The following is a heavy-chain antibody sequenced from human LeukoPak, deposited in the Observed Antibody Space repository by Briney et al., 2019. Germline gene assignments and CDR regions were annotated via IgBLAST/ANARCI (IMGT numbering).Heavy chain of an antibody. V-gene: IGHV4-39*07. CDR1: GGSISSSSYY. CDR3: ARDMIPFGGVIPQAFDL. J-gene: IGHJ3*01. Sequence: PSETLSLTCTVSGGSISSSSYYWGWIRQPPGKGLEWIGSIYYSGSTYYNPSLKSRVTISVDTSKNQFSLKLSSVTAADTAVYYCARDMIPFGGVIPQAFDLWGQGTMVSVSS. CDR2: IYYSGST. D-gene: IGHD3-16*02.